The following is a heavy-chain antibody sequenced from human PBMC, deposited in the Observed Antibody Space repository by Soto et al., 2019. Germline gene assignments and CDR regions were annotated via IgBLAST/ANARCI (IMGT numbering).Heavy chain of an antibody. V-gene: IGHV3-48*02. D-gene: IGHD3-10*01. CDR1: GFSFSAYS. CDR3: AGSYSSGNWYFDY. J-gene: IGHJ4*02. Sequence: GGSLRLSCAASGFSFSAYSMNWVRQAPGKGLEWIAYTSTSSTTKYYADSVRGRFSISRGNANDLLYLDMDKLRDEDTGIYYCAGSYSSGNWYFDYWGLGTPVTVSS. CDR2: TSTSSTTK.